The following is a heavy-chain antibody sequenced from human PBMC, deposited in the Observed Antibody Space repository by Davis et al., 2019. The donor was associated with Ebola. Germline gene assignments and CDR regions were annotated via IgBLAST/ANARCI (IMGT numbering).Heavy chain of an antibody. CDR3: AKIVVLHFDY. CDR1: GFTFSNYA. CDR2: ITGSAATT. D-gene: IGHD2-15*01. V-gene: IGHV3-23*01. J-gene: IGHJ4*02. Sequence: GESLKISCAASGFTFSNYAMSWVRQAPGKGLEWASAITGSAATTYYADSVKGRFTISRDNSKNTLYLQMNSLRAEDTAVYYCAKIVVLHFDYWGQGTLVTVSS.